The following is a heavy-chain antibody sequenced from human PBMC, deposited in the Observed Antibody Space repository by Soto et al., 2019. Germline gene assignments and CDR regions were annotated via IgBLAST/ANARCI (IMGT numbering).Heavy chain of an antibody. D-gene: IGHD6-13*01. V-gene: IGHV1-8*01. CDR3: TASSWTGAGLDF. J-gene: IGHJ4*01. CDR2: MNPRSGNT. Sequence: VASVKVSCKASGYTFTSLDVYWVRQAAGQGLEWMGYMNPRSGNTGYEQKFQGRVTMTRDTSISTAYMELSSLTSDDTAVYYCTASSWTGAGLDFWGQGTPVTVSS. CDR1: GYTFTSLD.